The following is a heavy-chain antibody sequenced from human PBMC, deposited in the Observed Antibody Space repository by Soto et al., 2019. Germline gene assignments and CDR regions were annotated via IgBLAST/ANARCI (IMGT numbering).Heavy chain of an antibody. J-gene: IGHJ6*01. V-gene: IGHV3-43*01. Sequence: PSETLSLTCTVPCGSISSYYWSWIRQSPGKGLEWVSLISWDGGSTYYADSVKGRFTISRDNSKNSLYLQMNSLRTEDTALYYCANFYSSSSYYYYYGMDVWGQGTTVTVSS. CDR2: ISWDGGST. D-gene: IGHD6-6*01. CDR1: CGSISSYY. CDR3: ANFYSSSSYYYYYGMDV.